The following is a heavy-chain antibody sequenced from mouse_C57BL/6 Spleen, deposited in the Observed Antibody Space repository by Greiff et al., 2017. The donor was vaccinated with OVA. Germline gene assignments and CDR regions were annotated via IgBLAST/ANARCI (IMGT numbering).Heavy chain of an antibody. CDR3: ARYGSSSFGY. CDR2: ISDGGSYT. D-gene: IGHD1-1*01. CDR1: GFTFSSYA. V-gene: IGHV5-4*03. J-gene: IGHJ2*01. Sequence: EVKLMESRGGLVKPGGSLKLSCAASGFTFSSYAMSWVRQTPEKRLEWVATISDGGSYTYYPDNVKGRFTISRDNAKNNLYLQMSHLKSEDTAMYYCARYGSSSFGYWGQGTTLTVSS.